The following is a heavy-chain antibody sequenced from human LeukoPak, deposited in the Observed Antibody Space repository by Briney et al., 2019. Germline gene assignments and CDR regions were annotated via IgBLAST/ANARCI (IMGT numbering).Heavy chain of an antibody. CDR3: ARHVYSSGWGAFDI. CDR1: GFTFSGYS. CDR2: ISRSATYI. J-gene: IGHJ3*02. V-gene: IGHV3-21*01. D-gene: IGHD6-19*01. Sequence: GGSLRLSCAASGFTFSGYSMNWVRQAPGKGLEWVSSISRSATYIYYADSLQGRFTVSRDDAKSSLYLQMNSLSAEDTAVYYGARHVYSSGWGAFDIWGQGTMVTVSS.